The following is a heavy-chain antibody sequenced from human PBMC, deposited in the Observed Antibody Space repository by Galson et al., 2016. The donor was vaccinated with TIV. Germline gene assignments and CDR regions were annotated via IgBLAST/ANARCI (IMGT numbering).Heavy chain of an antibody. CDR1: GFSFSIFA. V-gene: IGHV3-23*01. D-gene: IGHD3-22*01. J-gene: IGHJ4*02. CDR2: ISAGGGRT. Sequence: SLRLSCAASGFSFSIFAMTWVRQAPGKGLEWVSGISAGGGRTNYADSVKGRFTISRDNPKHTLYLQMSSLRAEDTAVYFCAKMDSSGFDYVRRFDFWGQGTLATVSS. CDR3: AKMDSSGFDYVRRFDF.